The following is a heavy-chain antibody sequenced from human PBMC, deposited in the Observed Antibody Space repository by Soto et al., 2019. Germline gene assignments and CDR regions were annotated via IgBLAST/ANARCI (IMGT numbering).Heavy chain of an antibody. CDR1: GFTFRSYA. CDR2: ISGSGGTI. V-gene: IGHV3-23*01. Sequence: GGSLRLSCAASGFTFRSYAMSWVRQAPGRGLEWVSAISGSGGTIYYADSVKGRFTISRDNSRNTLYLQMNSLRAADTAVYYCAKGATVTTVYYMDVWGKGTTVTVSS. J-gene: IGHJ6*03. D-gene: IGHD4-17*01. CDR3: AKGATVTTVYYMDV.